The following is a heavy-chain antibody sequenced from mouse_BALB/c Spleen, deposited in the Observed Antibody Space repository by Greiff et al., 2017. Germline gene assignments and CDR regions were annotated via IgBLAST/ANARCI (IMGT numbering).Heavy chain of an antibody. D-gene: IGHD1-2*01. CDR2: ISSGGST. CDR3: ARGRFYYGVDY. J-gene: IGHJ2*01. CDR1: GFTFSSYA. V-gene: IGHV5-6-5*01. Sequence: EVKVVESGGGLVKPGGSLKLSCAASGFTFSSYAMSWVRQTPEKRLEWVASISSGGSTYYPDSVKGRFTISRDNARNILYLQMSSLRSEDTAMYYCARGRFYYGVDYWGQGTTLTVSA.